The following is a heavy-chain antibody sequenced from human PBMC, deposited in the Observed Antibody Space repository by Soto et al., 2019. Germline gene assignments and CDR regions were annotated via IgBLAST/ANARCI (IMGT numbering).Heavy chain of an antibody. J-gene: IGHJ5*02. CDR3: ARDPLPYCSGGSCYYWFDP. D-gene: IGHD2-15*01. Sequence: VASVKVSCKASGYTFTSYGISCVRQAPGQGLEWMGWISAYNGNTNYAQKLQGRVTMTTDTSTSTAYMELRSLRSDDTAVYYCARDPLPYCSGGSCYYWFDPWGEGTLVTVSS. CDR2: ISAYNGNT. CDR1: GYTFTSYG. V-gene: IGHV1-18*01.